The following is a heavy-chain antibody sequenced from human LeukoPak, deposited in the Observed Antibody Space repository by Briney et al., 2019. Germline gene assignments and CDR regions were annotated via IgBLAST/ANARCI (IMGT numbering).Heavy chain of an antibody. J-gene: IGHJ3*02. Sequence: GGSLRLSCAASGFTVSSNYMSWVRHAPGKGLEWVSVIYSGGSTYYADSVKGRFTISRDNSKNTLYLQMNCLRAEDTAVYYCARRSSSWREAFDIWGQGTMVTVSS. V-gene: IGHV3-66*01. CDR1: GFTVSSNY. CDR3: ARRSSSWREAFDI. D-gene: IGHD6-13*01. CDR2: IYSGGST.